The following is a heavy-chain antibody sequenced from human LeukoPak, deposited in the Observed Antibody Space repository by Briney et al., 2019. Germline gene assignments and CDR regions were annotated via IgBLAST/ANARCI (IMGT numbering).Heavy chain of an antibody. D-gene: IGHD6-19*01. Sequence: SEKVSCKASGGTFSSYAISWVRQAPGQGLEWMGRIIPIFGTANYAQKFQGRVTITTDESTSTAYMELSSLRSEDTAVYYCARGKLGIAVGAFDYWGQGTLVTVSS. J-gene: IGHJ4*02. V-gene: IGHV1-69*05. CDR1: GGTFSSYA. CDR3: ARGKLGIAVGAFDY. CDR2: IIPIFGTA.